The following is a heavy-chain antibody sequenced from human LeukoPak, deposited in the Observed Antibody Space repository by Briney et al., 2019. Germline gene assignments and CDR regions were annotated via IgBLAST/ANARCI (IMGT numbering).Heavy chain of an antibody. CDR1: GGSISSYY. J-gene: IGHJ6*03. Sequence: SETLSLTCTVSGGSISSYYWSWIRQPPGKGLEWIGYIYYSGSTNYNPSLKSRVTISVDTSKNQFSLKLSSVTAADTAVYYCARDLPTVTTSKYMDVWGKGTTVTISS. CDR2: IYYSGST. D-gene: IGHD4-17*01. V-gene: IGHV4-59*01. CDR3: ARDLPTVTTSKYMDV.